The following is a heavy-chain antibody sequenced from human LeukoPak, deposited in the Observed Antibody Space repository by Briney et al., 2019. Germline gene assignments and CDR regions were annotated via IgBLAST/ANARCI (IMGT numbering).Heavy chain of an antibody. CDR2: INSDGSST. CDR3: ARDLFGRGY. Sequence: GGSLRLSCAASGFTFDDYGMSWVRQAPGKGLVWVSRINSDGSSTSYADSVKGRFTISRDNAKNTLYLQMDSLRAEDTAVYYCARDLFGRGYWGQGTLVTVSS. CDR1: GFTFDDYG. J-gene: IGHJ4*02. D-gene: IGHD3/OR15-3a*01. V-gene: IGHV3-74*01.